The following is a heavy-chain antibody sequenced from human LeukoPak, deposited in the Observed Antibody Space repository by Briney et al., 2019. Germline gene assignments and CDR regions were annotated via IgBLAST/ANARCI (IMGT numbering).Heavy chain of an antibody. J-gene: IGHJ4*02. CDR1: GGSISSYY. D-gene: IGHD3-22*01. V-gene: IGHV4-59*01. CDR2: ISSSGNT. Sequence: SETLSLTCTVSGGSISSYYWSWIRQPPGKGLEWVGYISSSGNTNYNPSLKSRATISLDTSKNQVSLKVTSVTAADTAVYYCARPSHHYDNSGYYALWGQGTLVTVSS. CDR3: ARPSHHYDNSGYYAL.